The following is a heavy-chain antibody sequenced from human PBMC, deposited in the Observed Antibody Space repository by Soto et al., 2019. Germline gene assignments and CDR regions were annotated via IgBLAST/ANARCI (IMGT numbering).Heavy chain of an antibody. Sequence: ASAKVSCKASGYTFTSYAMHWVRLAPGQRLEWMGWINAGNGNTKYSQKFQGRVTITRDTSASTAYMELSSLRSEDTAVYYCARPRGYCSGGSCYPDAFDIWGQGTMVTVSS. CDR1: GYTFTSYA. CDR3: ARPRGYCSGGSCYPDAFDI. D-gene: IGHD2-15*01. J-gene: IGHJ3*02. V-gene: IGHV1-3*01. CDR2: INAGNGNT.